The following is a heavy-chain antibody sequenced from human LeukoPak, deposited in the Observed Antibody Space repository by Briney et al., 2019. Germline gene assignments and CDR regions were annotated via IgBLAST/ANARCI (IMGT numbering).Heavy chain of an antibody. Sequence: PGGSLRLSCAASGFTFSSYSMNWVRQAPGKGLEWVSYISSSSSTIYYADSVKGRFTISRDDAKNSPYLQMNSLRAEGTAVYYCARWSYDSSGYSFDYWGQGTLVTVSS. CDR3: ARWSYDSSGYSFDY. V-gene: IGHV3-48*01. D-gene: IGHD3-22*01. J-gene: IGHJ4*02. CDR1: GFTFSSYS. CDR2: ISSSSSTI.